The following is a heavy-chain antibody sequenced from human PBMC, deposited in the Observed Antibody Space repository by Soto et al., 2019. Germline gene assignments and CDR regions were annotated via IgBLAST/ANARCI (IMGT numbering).Heavy chain of an antibody. D-gene: IGHD1-26*01. J-gene: IGHJ4*02. Sequence: QIQVVQSGAEVKKPGASVNVSCKASGYTFTSFGFSWVRQAPGQGLEWMGWISAYNGNTNYAQKLQGRVTMTTDTSTSTAYMELRSLRSDDTAVYYCARDGVGATTSAYWGQGTLVTVSS. CDR3: ARDGVGATTSAY. V-gene: IGHV1-18*01. CDR2: ISAYNGNT. CDR1: GYTFTSFG.